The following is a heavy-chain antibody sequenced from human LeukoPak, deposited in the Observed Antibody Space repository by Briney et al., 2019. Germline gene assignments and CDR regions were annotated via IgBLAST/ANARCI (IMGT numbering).Heavy chain of an antibody. CDR2: INSDGSST. Sequence: GGSLRLSCAASGFTFSSYWMNWVRQAPGKGLVWVSRINSDGSSTIYADPVKGRFTISRDNAKNTLYLEVKSLRAEETAVYYCTRGLVRGVVFDSWGQGTLVTVSS. V-gene: IGHV3-74*01. D-gene: IGHD3-10*01. CDR3: TRGLVRGVVFDS. J-gene: IGHJ4*02. CDR1: GFTFSSYW.